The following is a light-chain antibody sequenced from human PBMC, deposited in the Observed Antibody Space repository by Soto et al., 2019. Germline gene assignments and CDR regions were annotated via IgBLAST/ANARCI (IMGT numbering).Light chain of an antibody. CDR2: GAS. J-gene: IGKJ4*01. CDR1: QDINND. Sequence: DIQMTQSPSSLSASVGDRVTITCQASQDINNDLNWYQQKPGGAPILLIYGASNLEPGVPSKFRGSGSGTNFTCSISRLQPEDGGTYYCQQYHYLLSFGGGTDVDIK. V-gene: IGKV1-33*01. CDR3: QQYHYLLS.